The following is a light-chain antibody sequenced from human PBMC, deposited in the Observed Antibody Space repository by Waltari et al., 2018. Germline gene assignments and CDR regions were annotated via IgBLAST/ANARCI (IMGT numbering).Light chain of an antibody. J-gene: IGLJ3*02. CDR3: SSYAGGSSLM. V-gene: IGLV2-8*01. CDR2: EVT. CDR1: STDVEGYDT. Sequence: QSALTQPPSASGSPGQSITISCTGISTDVEGYDTVFWYQQHPGKAPKHLIYEVTKRPSGVPDRFSGSKSDNTASLAVSGLQAEDEADYYCSSYAGGSSLMFGGGTKLTVL.